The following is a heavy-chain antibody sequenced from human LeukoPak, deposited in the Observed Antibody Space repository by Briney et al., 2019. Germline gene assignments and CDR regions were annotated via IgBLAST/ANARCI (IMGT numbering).Heavy chain of an antibody. D-gene: IGHD5-12*01. CDR3: ARRKWQIGVGFDF. J-gene: IGHJ4*02. CDR2: ISGSGGSI. V-gene: IGHV3-23*01. CDR1: GLTFSSHA. Sequence: GGSLRLSCAASGLTFSSHAMSWVRQAPGKGLEWVSTISGSGGSIYYADSVKGRFTISRDNSKNTLYLQMNSLTAEDTALYYCARRKWQIGVGFDFWGQGTVVTVSS.